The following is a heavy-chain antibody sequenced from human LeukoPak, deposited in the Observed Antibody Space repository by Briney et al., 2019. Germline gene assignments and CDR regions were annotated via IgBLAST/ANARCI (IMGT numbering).Heavy chain of an antibody. D-gene: IGHD6-13*01. CDR1: VGTFNNYA. V-gene: IGHV1-18*01. CDR2: ISAYNGNT. CDR3: ARDEEIAADYYFDY. J-gene: IGHJ4*02. Sequence: GASVKVSCKASVGTFNNYAIGWVRQAPGQGLEWMGWISAYNGNTNYAQKLQGRVTMTTDTSTSTAYMELRSLRSDDTAVYYCARDEEIAADYYFDYWGQGTLVTVSS.